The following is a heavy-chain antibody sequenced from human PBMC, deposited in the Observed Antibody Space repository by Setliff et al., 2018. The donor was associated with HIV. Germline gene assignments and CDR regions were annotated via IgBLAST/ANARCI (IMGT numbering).Heavy chain of an antibody. J-gene: IGHJ2*01. V-gene: IGHV4-61*05. Sequence: SETLSLTCTVSGGSISSSSYYWGWIRQPPGKGLEWIGYIYYSGSTNYNPSLKSRVTVSVDTSKSQFSLKLTSVTAADTAVYYCAGGPRAATAIPGWYFDLWGRGTLVTVSS. CDR3: AGGPRAATAIPGWYFDL. CDR2: IYYSGST. D-gene: IGHD2-21*02. CDR1: GGSISSSSYY.